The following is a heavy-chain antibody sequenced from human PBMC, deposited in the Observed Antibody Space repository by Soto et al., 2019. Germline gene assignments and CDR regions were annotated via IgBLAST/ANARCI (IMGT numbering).Heavy chain of an antibody. D-gene: IGHD3-3*02. Sequence: SETHSLTCTVSGGSSRSSSYYWGWIRKPPGKGLEWIGSINHSGSTNYNPSLKSRVTISVDTSRNQFSLKLSSVTAADTAVYYCASLAFHYCYYGMDVWGQGTTVTVSS. J-gene: IGHJ6*02. CDR3: ASLAFHYCYYGMDV. CDR1: GGSSRSSSYY. CDR2: INHSGST. V-gene: IGHV4-39*07.